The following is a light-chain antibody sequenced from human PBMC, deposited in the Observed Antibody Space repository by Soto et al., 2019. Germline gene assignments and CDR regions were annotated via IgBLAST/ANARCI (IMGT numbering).Light chain of an antibody. CDR2: GNN. J-gene: IGLJ3*02. V-gene: IGLV1-40*01. CDR3: QAYDYSLTAFV. Sequence: QSVLTQPPSVSGAPGQTITISCTGSSSNIGAGYDVHWYQQLPGRAPKLLIYGNNNRPSGVPDRFSGSKSGTSVSLAITGLRGEDEADYYCQAYDYSLTAFVFGGGTKLTVL. CDR1: SSNIGAGYD.